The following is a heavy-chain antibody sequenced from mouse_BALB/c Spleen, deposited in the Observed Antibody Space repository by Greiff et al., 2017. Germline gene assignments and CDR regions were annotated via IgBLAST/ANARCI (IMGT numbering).Heavy chain of an antibody. D-gene: IGHD1-1*01. J-gene: IGHJ2*01. Sequence: EVQLVESGPGLVKPSQSLSLTCTVTGYSITSDYAWNWIRQFPGNKLEWMGYISYSGSTSYNPSLKSRISITRDTSKNQFFLQLNSVTTEDTATYYCARGEIITTVVGFDYWGQGTTLTVSS. CDR1: GYSITSDYA. V-gene: IGHV3-2*02. CDR2: ISYSGST. CDR3: ARGEIITTVVGFDY.